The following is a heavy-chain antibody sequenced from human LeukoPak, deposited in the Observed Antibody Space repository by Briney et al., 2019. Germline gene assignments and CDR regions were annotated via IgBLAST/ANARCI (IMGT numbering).Heavy chain of an antibody. Sequence: GGSLRLSCATSGFSFSSYAMNWVRQAPGKGLEWVAFIRYDGSNKYYADSVKGRFTISRDNSKNTLYLQMNSLRAEDTAVYYCAKEGYCSGGSCYSPYYFDYWGQGTLVTVSS. CDR2: IRYDGSNK. CDR1: GFSFSSYA. D-gene: IGHD2-15*01. V-gene: IGHV3-30*02. CDR3: AKEGYCSGGSCYSPYYFDY. J-gene: IGHJ4*02.